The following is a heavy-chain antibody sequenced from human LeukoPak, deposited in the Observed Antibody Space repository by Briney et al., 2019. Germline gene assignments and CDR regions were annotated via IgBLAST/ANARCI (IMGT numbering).Heavy chain of an antibody. D-gene: IGHD2-2*01. CDR1: GFIFSTYG. Sequence: PGGSLRLSCAASGFIFSTYGMHWVRQAPGKGLEWVAFIRSDGSIKYYADSVKGRFTISRDNSKNTLYLQMNSLRAEDTAVYYCTEDRPEAYFDYWGQGTLATVSS. V-gene: IGHV3-30*02. CDR3: TEDRPEAYFDY. CDR2: IRSDGSIK. J-gene: IGHJ4*02.